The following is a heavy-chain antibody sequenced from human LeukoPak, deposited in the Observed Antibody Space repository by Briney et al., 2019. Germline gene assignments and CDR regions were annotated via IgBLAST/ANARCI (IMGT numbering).Heavy chain of an antibody. CDR3: ARDAQGLDY. J-gene: IGHJ4*02. CDR2: ISSSGNTI. CDR1: GFTFSDYY. Sequence: GGSLRLSCAASGFTFSDYYMTWIRQTPGKGLEWVSYISSSGNTIYYADSVKGRFTTSRDNAKNSLFLQMNSLRAEDTAVYYCARDAQGLDYWGQGTLVTVSS. V-gene: IGHV3-11*04.